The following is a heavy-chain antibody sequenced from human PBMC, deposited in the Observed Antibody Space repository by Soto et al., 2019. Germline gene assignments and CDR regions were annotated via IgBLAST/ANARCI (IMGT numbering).Heavy chain of an antibody. V-gene: IGHV3-7*01. CDR1: GFTFSGFW. J-gene: IGHJ4*02. CDR2: IKQDGSEK. CDR3: ARAKDGMFDY. Sequence: GSLRLSCAASGFTFSGFWMSWVRQAPGKGLEWVANIKQDGSEKYYVDSVKGRFTISRDNAKNSLYLQMNSLRAEDTAVYYCARAKDGMFDYWGQGTLVTVSS.